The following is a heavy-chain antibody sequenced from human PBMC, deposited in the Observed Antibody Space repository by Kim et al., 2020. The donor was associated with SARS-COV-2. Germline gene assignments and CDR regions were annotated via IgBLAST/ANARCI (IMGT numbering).Heavy chain of an antibody. D-gene: IGHD3-9*01. CDR1: GFTFSSYV. CDR3: ARSPSTGLRYFDWLLTLYFDY. CDR2: ISYDGSNK. V-gene: IGHV3-30*04. Sequence: GGSLRLSCAASGFTFSSYVMHWVRQAPGKGLEWVAVISYDGSNKYYADSVKGRFTISRDNSKNTLYLQMNSLRAEDTAVYYCARSPSTGLRYFDWLLTLYFDYWGQGTLVTVSS. J-gene: IGHJ4*02.